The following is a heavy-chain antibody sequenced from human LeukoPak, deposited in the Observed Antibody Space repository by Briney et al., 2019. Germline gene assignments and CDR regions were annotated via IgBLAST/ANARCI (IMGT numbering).Heavy chain of an antibody. Sequence: ASVKVSCKASGYTFTGYYMHWVRQAPGQGLEWMGRINPNSGGTNYAQKFQGRVTMTRDTSISTAYMELSRLRSDDTAVYYCARERYCSSTSCYASFDYWGQGTLVTVSS. J-gene: IGHJ4*02. CDR2: INPNSGGT. D-gene: IGHD2-2*01. CDR3: ARERYCSSTSCYASFDY. V-gene: IGHV1-2*06. CDR1: GYTFTGYY.